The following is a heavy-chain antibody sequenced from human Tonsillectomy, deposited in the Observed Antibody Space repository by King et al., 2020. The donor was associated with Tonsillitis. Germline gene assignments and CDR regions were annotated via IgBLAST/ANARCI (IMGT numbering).Heavy chain of an antibody. V-gene: IGHV3-30*02. CDR1: GLTFSSYG. Sequence: VQLVESGGGVVQPGGSLRLSCAASGLTFSSYGMHWVRQAPGKGLEWVAFIRDEGSNKYYADSVRGRFTISRDNSKNTLYLQMNSLRAEDTAVYYCESYGSGSYRSLWGQGTLVTVSS. CDR2: IRDEGSNK. J-gene: IGHJ4*02. D-gene: IGHD3-10*01. CDR3: ESYGSGSYRSL.